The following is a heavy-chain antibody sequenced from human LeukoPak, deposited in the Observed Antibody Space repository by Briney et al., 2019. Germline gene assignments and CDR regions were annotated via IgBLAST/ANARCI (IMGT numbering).Heavy chain of an antibody. V-gene: IGHV3-23*01. D-gene: IGHD3-10*01. J-gene: IGHJ3*02. CDR1: GFTFSSYA. Sequence: GGSLRLSCAASGFTFSSYAMSWVRQAPGKGLEWVSAISGSGGSTYYADSVKGRFTISRDNSKNTLYLQMNSLRAEDTAVYYCAKDPGNGSGSYYKRWPFFAFDIWGQGTMVTVSS. CDR2: ISGSGGST. CDR3: AKDPGNGSGSYYKRWPFFAFDI.